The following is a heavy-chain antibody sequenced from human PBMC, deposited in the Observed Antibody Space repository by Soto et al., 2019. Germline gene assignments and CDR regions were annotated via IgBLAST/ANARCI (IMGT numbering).Heavy chain of an antibody. Sequence: ASVKVSCKTSGYRFTNNGISWVRQAPGQGLEWMGWISGNSGNTKYAQNFQDRVTMSIDTYTSTADMELRSLRYDDTAVYYCARDYSHTCKEYWGQGNLVPVSS. J-gene: IGHJ4*02. CDR1: GYRFTNNG. CDR3: ARDYSHTCKEY. D-gene: IGHD1-26*01. V-gene: IGHV1-18*01. CDR2: ISGNSGNT.